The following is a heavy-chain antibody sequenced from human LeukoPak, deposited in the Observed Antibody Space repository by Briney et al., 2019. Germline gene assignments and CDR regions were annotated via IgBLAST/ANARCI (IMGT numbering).Heavy chain of an antibody. CDR1: GGSISSYY. D-gene: IGHD2-21*02. CDR2: IFYSGST. J-gene: IGHJ4*02. CDR3: ARDSGYCGGDCFSFDY. V-gene: IGHV4-59*01. Sequence: SETLSLTCTVSGGSISSYYWNWIRQPPGKGLEWIGYIFYSGSTKYNPSLKSRVTISVDTSKNQFSRKLTSVTAADTAVYYCARDSGYCGGDCFSFDYWGQGNVVAVSS.